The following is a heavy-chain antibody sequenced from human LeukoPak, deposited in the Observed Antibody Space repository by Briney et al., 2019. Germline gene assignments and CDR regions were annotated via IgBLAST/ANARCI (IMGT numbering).Heavy chain of an antibody. D-gene: IGHD6-19*01. V-gene: IGHV3-30*04. CDR3: ARGKLRDGSGWYLDY. CDR1: GFTFSSYA. Sequence: GGSLRLSCAASGFTFSSYAMHWVRQAPGKGLEWVAVISYDGSNKYYADSVKGRFTISRDNSKNTLYLQMNSLRAEDTAVYYCARGKLRDGSGWYLDYWGQGTLVTVSS. CDR2: ISYDGSNK. J-gene: IGHJ4*02.